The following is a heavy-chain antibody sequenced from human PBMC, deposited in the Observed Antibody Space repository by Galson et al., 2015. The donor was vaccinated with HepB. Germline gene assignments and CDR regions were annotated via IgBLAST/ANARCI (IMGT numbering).Heavy chain of an antibody. V-gene: IGHV3-7*01. CDR1: GFTFSSYW. J-gene: IGHJ6*03. CDR3: ARGYMDV. CDR2: IKPDGSGK. Sequence: SLRLSCAGSGFTFSSYWMTWVRQAPGKGLEWVANIKPDGSGKYYVDSVKGRFTISRDNAKNSLYLQMNSLRDDDTAMYYCARGYMDVWGKGTTVTVS.